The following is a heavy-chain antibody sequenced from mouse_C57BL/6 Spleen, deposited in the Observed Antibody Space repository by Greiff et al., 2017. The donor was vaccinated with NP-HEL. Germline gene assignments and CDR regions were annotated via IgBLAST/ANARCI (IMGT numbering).Heavy chain of an antibody. V-gene: IGHV1-22*01. CDR1: GYTFTDYN. D-gene: IGHD1-1*01. CDR3: ARSLDYYGPY. J-gene: IGHJ2*01. Sequence: VQLKESGPELVKPGASVKMSCKASGYTFTDYNMHWVKQSHGKSLEWIGYINPNNGGTSYNQKFKGKATLTVNKSSSTAYMELRSLTSEDSAVYYCARSLDYYGPYWGQGTTLTVSS. CDR2: INPNNGGT.